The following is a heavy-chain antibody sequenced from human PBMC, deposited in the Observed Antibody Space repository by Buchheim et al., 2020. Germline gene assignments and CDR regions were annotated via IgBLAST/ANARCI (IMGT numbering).Heavy chain of an antibody. CDR1: GYTFTGYY. D-gene: IGHD3-10*01. V-gene: IGHV1-2*02. J-gene: IGHJ4*02. CDR2: INPNSGGP. Sequence: QVQLVQSGAEVKKPGASVKVSCKASGYTFTGYYMHWVRQAPGQGLEWMGWINPNSGGPNYAQKFQGRVTMTRDTSLSTAYMELSRLRSDDTAVYYCARSTMVRGVIAHFDYWGQGTL. CDR3: ARSTMVRGVIAHFDY.